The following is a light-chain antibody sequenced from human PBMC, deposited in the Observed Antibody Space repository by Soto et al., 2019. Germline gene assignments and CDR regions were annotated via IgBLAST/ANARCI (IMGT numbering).Light chain of an antibody. CDR3: QQYNTWPPVFT. CDR2: GAS. J-gene: IGKJ2*01. V-gene: IGKV3-15*01. Sequence: EIVLTQSPATLSVSPGERATLSCRASQSVSSNLAWYQQKPGQAPRLLIYGASTRATGIPARFSGSESGTEFTLTISSLQPEDFALYYCQQYNTWPPVFTFGQGTKLEIK. CDR1: QSVSSN.